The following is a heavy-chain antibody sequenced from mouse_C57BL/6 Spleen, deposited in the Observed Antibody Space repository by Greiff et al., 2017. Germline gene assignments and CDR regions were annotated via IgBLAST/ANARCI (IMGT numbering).Heavy chain of an antibody. CDR1: GFNIKDYY. D-gene: IGHD2-2*01. CDR2: IDPEDGDT. V-gene: IGHV14-1*01. J-gene: IGHJ2*01. Sequence: VQLKESGAELVRPGASVKLSCTASGFNIKDYYMHWVKQRPEQGLEWLGRIDPEDGDTEYAPKFQGKATMTADTSSNTAYLQLSSLTSEDTAVYYCTPMVTTYYFDDWGQGTTLTVSS. CDR3: TPMVTTYYFDD.